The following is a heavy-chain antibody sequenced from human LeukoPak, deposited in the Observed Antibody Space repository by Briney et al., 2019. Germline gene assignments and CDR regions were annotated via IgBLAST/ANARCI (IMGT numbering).Heavy chain of an antibody. D-gene: IGHD4-17*01. J-gene: IGHJ4*02. Sequence: ASVKFSCKASGGTFSSNTISCVRQAPGQGLEWMGGIIPILGIANYAQKFQGRVTITADKSTSTAYMELSSLRSEDTAVYYCARDHYGDYTPRYFHYWGQGTLVTVSS. CDR2: IIPILGIA. V-gene: IGHV1-69*10. CDR3: ARDHYGDYTPRYFHY. CDR1: GGTFSSNT.